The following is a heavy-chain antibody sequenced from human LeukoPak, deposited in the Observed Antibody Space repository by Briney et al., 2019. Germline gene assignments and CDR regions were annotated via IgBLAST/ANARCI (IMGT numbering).Heavy chain of an antibody. J-gene: IGHJ4*02. Sequence: PSETLSLTCTVSGGSISSSSYYRGWIRQPPGKGLEWIGSIYYSGSTYYNPSLKSRVTISVGTSKNQFSLKLSSVTAADTAVYYCARYIRFEYSSSPLSGFDYWGQGTLVTVSS. CDR2: IYYSGST. CDR3: ARYIRFEYSSSPLSGFDY. CDR1: GGSISSSSYY. V-gene: IGHV4-39*07. D-gene: IGHD6-6*01.